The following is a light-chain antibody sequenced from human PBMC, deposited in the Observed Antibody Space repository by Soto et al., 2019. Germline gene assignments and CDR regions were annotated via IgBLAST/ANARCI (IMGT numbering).Light chain of an antibody. J-gene: IGKJ2*01. CDR1: QSVSSSY. CDR3: QQYGSTPPYT. V-gene: IGKV3-20*01. CDR2: GAS. Sequence: EIVLTQSPGILSLSPGERATLSCRASQSVSSSYLAWYQQKPGQAPRSLIYGASNRATGIPDRFSASGSKTNVTLTISRLEPEDFAVYYCQQYGSTPPYTFGQGTKLEIK.